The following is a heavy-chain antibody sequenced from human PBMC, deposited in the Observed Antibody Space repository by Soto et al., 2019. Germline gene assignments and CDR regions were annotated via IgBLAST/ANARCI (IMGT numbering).Heavy chain of an antibody. V-gene: IGHV3-7*05. CDR1: GFTFSSFW. CDR2: IKEDGSEE. J-gene: IGHJ4*02. CDR3: ARDRSPSGAFRDF. D-gene: IGHD1-1*01. Sequence: GGSLRLSCAASGFTFSSFWMSWVRQAPGKGLEWVANIKEDGSEEYYVDSVKGRFTISRVNAKNSLYLQMNSLRAEDTAVYFCARDRSPSGAFRDFWGQGTLVTVSS.